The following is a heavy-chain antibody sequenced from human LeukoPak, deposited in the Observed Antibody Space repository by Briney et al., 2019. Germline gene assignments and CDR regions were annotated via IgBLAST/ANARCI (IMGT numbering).Heavy chain of an antibody. D-gene: IGHD4-17*01. CDR2: IVVGSGNT. V-gene: IGHV1-58*02. CDR1: GSTFTSSA. CDR3: AAGTVTTAEYFQH. J-gene: IGHJ1*01. Sequence: ASVKVSCKASGSTFTSSAMQWVRQARGQRLEWIGWIVVGSGNTNYAQKFQERVTITRDMSTSTAYMELSSLRSEDTAVYYCAAGTVTTAEYFQHWGQGTLVTVSS.